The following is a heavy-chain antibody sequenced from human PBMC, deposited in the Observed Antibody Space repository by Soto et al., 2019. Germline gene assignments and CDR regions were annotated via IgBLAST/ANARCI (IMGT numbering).Heavy chain of an antibody. CDR1: GGSISSGGYS. V-gene: IGHV4-30-2*01. Sequence: QLQLQESGSGLVKPSQTLSLTCAVSGGSISSGGYSWSWIRQPPGKGLEWIGYMYHSGSTYYNPSLKSRVTISIDRSKNQFSLKLSSVXXXXXXXXXXXXVPDYWGQGILVTVSS. D-gene: IGHD2-2*01. CDR3: XXVPDY. CDR2: MYHSGST. J-gene: IGHJ4*02.